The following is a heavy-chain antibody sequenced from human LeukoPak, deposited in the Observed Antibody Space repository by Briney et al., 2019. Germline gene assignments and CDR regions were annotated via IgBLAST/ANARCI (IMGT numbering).Heavy chain of an antibody. V-gene: IGHV3-30*18. J-gene: IGHJ1*01. CDR3: AKGPNAYSSGWYFQD. Sequence: GGSLRLSCAASGFTFSNYGMQWVRQAPGKGPEWVAVVAHDGSVTFYADSVKGRFTISRDNSKNTVDLQMYSLRAEDTAVYYCAKGPNAYSSGWYFQDWGQGTLVTVSS. CDR1: GFTFSNYG. D-gene: IGHD6-25*01. CDR2: VAHDGSVT.